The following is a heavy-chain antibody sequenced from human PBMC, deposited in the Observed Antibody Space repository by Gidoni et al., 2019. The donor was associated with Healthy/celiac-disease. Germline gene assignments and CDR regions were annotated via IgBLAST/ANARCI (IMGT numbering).Heavy chain of an antibody. V-gene: IGHV3-23*04. CDR3: AKLGEWEVPFFDY. D-gene: IGHD1-26*01. Sequence: EVQLVESGGGLVPPGGYLRLSCDASGFPFGSYVMSWVRQAPGKGLEWVSTMVGSGGSTYYADSVKGRFTISRDNSKITLYLQMNSLRAEDTALYYCAKLGEWEVPFFDYWGQGTLVTVSS. J-gene: IGHJ4*02. CDR2: MVGSGGST. CDR1: GFPFGSYV.